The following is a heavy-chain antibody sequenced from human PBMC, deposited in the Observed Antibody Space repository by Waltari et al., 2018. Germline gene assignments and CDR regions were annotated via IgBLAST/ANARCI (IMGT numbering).Heavy chain of an antibody. V-gene: IGHV5-51*03. J-gene: IGHJ5*02. CDR3: ARLKEAARPEPWFDP. D-gene: IGHD6-6*01. CDR2: IYPGDSDT. Sequence: EVQLVQSGAEVKKPGESLKISCKGSGYSFTSYWIGWVRRMPGKGLEWMGIIYPGDSDTGYSPSFQGQVTISADKSISTAYLQWSSLKASDTAMYYCARLKEAARPEPWFDPWGQGTLVTVSS. CDR1: GYSFTSYW.